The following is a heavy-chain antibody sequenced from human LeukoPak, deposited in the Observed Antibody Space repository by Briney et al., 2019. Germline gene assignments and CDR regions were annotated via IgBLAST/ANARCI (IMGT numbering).Heavy chain of an antibody. CDR1: GFTFSSYA. CDR3: AKDVTYYFGSGSNPNWFDP. CDR2: ISGSDGST. V-gene: IGHV3-23*01. Sequence: GGSLRLSCAASGFTFSSYAMSWVRQTPGKGLGWVSGISGSDGSTYYTDSVKGRFTISRDNSKNTLYLHMNSLRAEDTAVYYCAKDVTYYFGSGSNPNWFDPWGQGTLVTVSS. D-gene: IGHD3-10*01. J-gene: IGHJ5*02.